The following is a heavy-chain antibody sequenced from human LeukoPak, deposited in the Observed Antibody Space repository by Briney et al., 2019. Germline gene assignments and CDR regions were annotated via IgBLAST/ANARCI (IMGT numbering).Heavy chain of an antibody. J-gene: IGHJ6*03. D-gene: IGHD2-2*01. CDR2: IYHNRNT. CDR1: GYSISSGYY. Sequence: KSSETLSLTCAVSGYSISSGYYWGWIRQPPVKGLEWIGNIYHNRNTYYSPSLKSRVSISDDSSKNQFSLRLTSVTAADTAVYYCARHVPYCSGTSCYYYYMDVWGKGTTVTVSS. V-gene: IGHV4-38-2*01. CDR3: ARHVPYCSGTSCYYYYMDV.